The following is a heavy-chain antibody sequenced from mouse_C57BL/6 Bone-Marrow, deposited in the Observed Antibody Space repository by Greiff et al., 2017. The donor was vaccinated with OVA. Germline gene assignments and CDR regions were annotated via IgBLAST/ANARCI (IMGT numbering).Heavy chain of an antibody. CDR3: ARDIYDGYYGLYFDV. D-gene: IGHD2-3*01. CDR2: SRNKANDYTT. J-gene: IGHJ1*03. V-gene: IGHV7-1*01. CDR1: GFTFSDFY. Sequence: EVHLVESGGGLVQSGRSLRLSCATSGFTFSDFYMEWVRQAPGKGLEWIAASRNKANDYTTEYSASVKGRFIVSRDTSQSILYLQMNALRAEDTAIYYCARDIYDGYYGLYFDVWGTGTTVTVSS.